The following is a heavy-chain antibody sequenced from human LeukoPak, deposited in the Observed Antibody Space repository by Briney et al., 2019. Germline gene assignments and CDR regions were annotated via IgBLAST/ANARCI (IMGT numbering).Heavy chain of an antibody. Sequence: GGSLRLSCAASEFTFSSYAMSWVRQAPGKGLQWVSVISGSGGSTYYADSAKGRFTISRDNSKNTLYLQMNSLRAEDTAVYYCAKGGYSYGYTGKDAFDIWGQGTMVTVSS. V-gene: IGHV3-23*01. CDR1: EFTFSSYA. J-gene: IGHJ3*02. CDR3: AKGGYSYGYTGKDAFDI. CDR2: ISGSGGST. D-gene: IGHD5-18*01.